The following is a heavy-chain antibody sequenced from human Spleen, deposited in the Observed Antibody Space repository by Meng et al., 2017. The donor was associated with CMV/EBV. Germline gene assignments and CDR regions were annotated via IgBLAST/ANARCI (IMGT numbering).Heavy chain of an antibody. CDR3: ARDLWVEQRFYSRYYNGMDV. CDR1: GDSISSYY. CDR2: IYYSGST. J-gene: IGHJ6*02. D-gene: IGHD1/OR15-1a*01. V-gene: IGHV4-59*01. Sequence: SETLSLTCTVSGDSISSYYWSWIRQPPGKGLEWIGYIYYSGSTSYNPSLKSRVTLSVDTSKSQFSLKLSSVTAADTAVYYCARDLWVEQRFYSRYYNGMDVWGQGTTVTVSS.